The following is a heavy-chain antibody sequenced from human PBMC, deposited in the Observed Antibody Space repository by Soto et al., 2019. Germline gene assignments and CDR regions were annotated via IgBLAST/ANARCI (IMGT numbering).Heavy chain of an antibody. V-gene: IGHV3-15*01. CDR3: TTGIYYDILTGYHNVAY. J-gene: IGHJ4*02. D-gene: IGHD3-9*01. Sequence: EVQLEESGGGLGKPGGSLRLSCAASGLNLSHPWMTWVRQAAGKGLEWVGRIKSKTDGGTADYAAPVKGRFTISRDDSKNTVYLQINSLKTEDTAVYYCTTGIYYDILTGYHNVAYWGQGTLVTVSS. CDR1: GLNLSHPW. CDR2: IKSKTDGGTA.